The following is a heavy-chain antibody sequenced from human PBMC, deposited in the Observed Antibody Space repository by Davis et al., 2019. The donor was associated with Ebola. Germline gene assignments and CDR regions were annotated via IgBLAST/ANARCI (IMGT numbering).Heavy chain of an antibody. J-gene: IGHJ4*02. Sequence: GGSLRLSCSASGFDFSGYSMTWVRQAPGKGLEWVSSISSSGKYIYTADSVRGRFTIARDNAKKSLSLQMDSLRVEDTAVYYCTRASGSYGEGGYWGQGTLVTVSS. CDR1: GFDFSGYS. CDR2: ISSSGKYI. V-gene: IGHV3-21*01. D-gene: IGHD1-26*01. CDR3: TRASGSYGEGGY.